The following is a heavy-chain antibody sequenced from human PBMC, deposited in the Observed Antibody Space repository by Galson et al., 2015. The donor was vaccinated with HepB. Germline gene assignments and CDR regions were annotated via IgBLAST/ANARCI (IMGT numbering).Heavy chain of an antibody. D-gene: IGHD3-16*02. Sequence: SLRLSCAASGFSLSGYAMNCVRQAPGEGLEWVSGLRAGSGMTHVADSVKGRFTISRGSSKNALYLHMNSLSAGDTAIYFCAQGLVELWFIGSWGQGTLVTVSS. CDR2: LRAGSGMT. CDR3: AQGLVELWFIGS. J-gene: IGHJ4*02. V-gene: IGHV3-23*01. CDR1: GFSLSGYA.